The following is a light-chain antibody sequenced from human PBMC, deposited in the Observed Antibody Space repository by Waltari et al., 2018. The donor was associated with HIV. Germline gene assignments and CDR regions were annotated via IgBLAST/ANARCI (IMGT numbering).Light chain of an antibody. CDR1: QSLLYSPNNKNF. V-gene: IGKV4-1*01. CDR2: WAS. J-gene: IGKJ1*01. Sequence: DIVMTQTPDSLIVSPGARASINCRSNQSLLYSPNNKNFLVWYQQKPGHPPKLLIYWASSRESGVPARFSGSGSGTNFTLTISSLQPEDVSTYFCQQYFSTPWTFGQGTKV. CDR3: QQYFSTPWT.